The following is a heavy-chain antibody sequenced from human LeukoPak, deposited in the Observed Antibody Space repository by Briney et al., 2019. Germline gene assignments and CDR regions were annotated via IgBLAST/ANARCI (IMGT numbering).Heavy chain of an antibody. CDR3: ARESYYDFWSGYYTTDQTHNWFDP. D-gene: IGHD3-3*01. V-gene: IGHV3-30*04. CDR2: ISYDGSNK. J-gene: IGHJ5*02. Sequence: GGSLRLSCTASGFTFGDYAMHWVRQAPGKGLEWVAVISYDGSNKYYADSVKGRFTISRDNSKNTLYLQMNSLRAEDTAVYYCARESYYDFWSGYYTTDQTHNWFDPWGQGTLVTVSS. CDR1: GFTFGDYA.